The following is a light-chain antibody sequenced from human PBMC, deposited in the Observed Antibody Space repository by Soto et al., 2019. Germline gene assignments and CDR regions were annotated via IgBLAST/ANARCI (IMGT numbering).Light chain of an antibody. CDR3: QQYYSNPRT. CDR2: WAS. J-gene: IGKJ1*01. CDR1: QRVLYTSNNKNY. Sequence: DIVMTHSPDALAVSMGERATINCKSSQRVLYTSNNKNYLAWYQQKPGQSPKFLIYWASPRESGVPDRFSGSGSGTDFTLTISSLQAEDVAVYYCQQYYSNPRTFGPGTKVDI. V-gene: IGKV4-1*01.